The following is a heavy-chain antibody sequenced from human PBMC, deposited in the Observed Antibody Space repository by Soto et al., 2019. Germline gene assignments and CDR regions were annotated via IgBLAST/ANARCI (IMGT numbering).Heavy chain of an antibody. Sequence: QVQLQESGPGLVKPSGTLSLTCAVSGVSIDSHDWWTWVRQPPGKGLEWIGESHQSGNTNYNSSLESRGTISLDKSRNHFSLQLDSATVAATAVYYCATRDTGRVYWGQGTLVTVSS. CDR1: GVSIDSHDW. V-gene: IGHV4-4*02. J-gene: IGHJ4*02. CDR2: SHQSGNT. CDR3: ATRDTGRVY. D-gene: IGHD5-18*01.